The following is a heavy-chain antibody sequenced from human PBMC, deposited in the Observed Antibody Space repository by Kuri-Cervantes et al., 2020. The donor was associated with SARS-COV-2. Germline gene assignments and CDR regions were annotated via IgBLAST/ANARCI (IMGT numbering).Heavy chain of an antibody. V-gene: IGHV4-59*01. J-gene: IGHJ6*03. Sequence: ESLKISCTVSGGSIRTYYWGWIRQPPGKGLEWIGYIYYSGSTNHNPPLKSRVTVSVDTSKNQFFLKLSSVTAADTAVYYCARLGKNCTNGICNTYHYYYMDVWGKGTTVTV. CDR3: ARLGKNCTNGICNTYHYYYMDV. CDR2: IYYSGST. D-gene: IGHD2-8*01. CDR1: GGSIRTYY.